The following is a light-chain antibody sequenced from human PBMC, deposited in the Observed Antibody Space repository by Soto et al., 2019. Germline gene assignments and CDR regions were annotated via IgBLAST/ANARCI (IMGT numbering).Light chain of an antibody. J-gene: IGKJ4*01. CDR1: QTVSRY. CDR2: GAS. CDR3: QQHINWPLT. V-gene: IGKV3-15*01. Sequence: EIVMTQSPVTLSVSPGERATLSCRASQTVSRYLAWYQQKPGQAPRLLIYGASTRATGIPARFSGSGSGTEFTLTISSLQSEDFAVYYCQQHINWPLTFGGGTKVEIK.